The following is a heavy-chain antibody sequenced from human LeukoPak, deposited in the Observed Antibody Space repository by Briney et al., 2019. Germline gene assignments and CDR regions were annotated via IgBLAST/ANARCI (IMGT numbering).Heavy chain of an antibody. CDR2: IWYDGSNK. J-gene: IGHJ4*02. D-gene: IGHD6-13*01. CDR1: GFTFRSHG. CDR3: AALSSSGYFDY. V-gene: IGHV3-33*01. Sequence: GGSLRLSCPAAGFTFRSHGMHWFRHAPRKGLEQVAVIWYDGSNKYYADSVKGRFTISRENSKNTLYLQMNSLRAEDTAVYYCAALSSSGYFDYWGQGTLVTVSS.